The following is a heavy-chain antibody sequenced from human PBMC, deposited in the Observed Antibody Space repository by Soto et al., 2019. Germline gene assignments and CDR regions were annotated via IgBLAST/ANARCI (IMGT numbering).Heavy chain of an antibody. D-gene: IGHD2-2*01. Sequence: GGSLRLSCAASGFPFSDYDMSWIRQAPGKGLERVSYISNSGNSIYYADSVKGRFTISRDNAKNSLYLQMNSLRAEDTAVYYCAKEGRHDAPVWRGMDVWGQGTTVTVSS. CDR3: AKEGRHDAPVWRGMDV. CDR2: ISNSGNSI. J-gene: IGHJ6*02. V-gene: IGHV3-11*01. CDR1: GFPFSDYD.